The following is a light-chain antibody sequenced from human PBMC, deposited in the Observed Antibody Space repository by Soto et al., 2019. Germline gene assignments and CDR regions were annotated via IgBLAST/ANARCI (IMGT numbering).Light chain of an antibody. V-gene: IGKV3-15*01. J-gene: IGKJ4*01. CDR3: QQYDSWPPLT. Sequence: EILMTQSPATLSLSPGERATHSCRASQSVASNLAWYQQRRGQAPRLLIYGASSRATGIPARFSGSGSGTEFTLTISSLQSEDFAVYYCQQYDSWPPLTFGGGTKVDIK. CDR2: GAS. CDR1: QSVASN.